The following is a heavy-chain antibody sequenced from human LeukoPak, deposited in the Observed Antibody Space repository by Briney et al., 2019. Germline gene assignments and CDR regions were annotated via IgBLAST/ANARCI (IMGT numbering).Heavy chain of an antibody. CDR1: GFTFSSYS. CDR2: ISSSSSYI. J-gene: IGHJ4*02. CDR3: AKFIAAPFYFDY. D-gene: IGHD6-13*01. Sequence: GGSLRLSCAASGFTFSSYSMNWVRQAPGKGLEWVSSISSSSSYIYYADSVKGRFTISRDNAKNSLYLQMNSLRAEDTAVYYCAKFIAAPFYFDYWGQGTLVTVAS. V-gene: IGHV3-21*01.